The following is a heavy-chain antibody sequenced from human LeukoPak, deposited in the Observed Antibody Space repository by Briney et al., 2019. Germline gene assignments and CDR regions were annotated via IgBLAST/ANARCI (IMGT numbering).Heavy chain of an antibody. CDR1: GFTFSSYA. J-gene: IGHJ3*02. D-gene: IGHD3-22*01. Sequence: GGSLRLSCAASGFTFSSYAMSWVRQAPGKGLEWVSAISGSGGSTYYADSVKGRFTIPRDNSKNTLYLQMNSLRAEDTAVYYCAKDVRAYYYDSRAFDIWGQGTMVTVSS. CDR2: ISGSGGST. CDR3: AKDVRAYYYDSRAFDI. V-gene: IGHV3-23*01.